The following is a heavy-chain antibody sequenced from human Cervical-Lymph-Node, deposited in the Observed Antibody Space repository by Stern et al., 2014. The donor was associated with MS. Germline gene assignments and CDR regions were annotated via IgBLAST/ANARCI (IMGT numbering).Heavy chain of an antibody. V-gene: IGHV1-8*01. Sequence: VQLVESGAEVRKPGASVKVSCKASGYTFTSDDINWVRQAPGQGLEWMGWMNPDSGDPGFAQKFQGRVTMTRDTSITTAFMELSNLRSDDTAVYYCTKAWDSWGPGTLIIVSS. CDR3: TKAWDS. J-gene: IGHJ5*01. CDR1: GYTFTSDD. CDR2: MNPDSGDP.